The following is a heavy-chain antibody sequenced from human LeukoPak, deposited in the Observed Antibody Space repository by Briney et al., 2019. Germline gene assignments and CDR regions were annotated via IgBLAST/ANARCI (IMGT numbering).Heavy chain of an antibody. J-gene: IGHJ6*02. Sequence: GGSLRLSCAASGFTFGDYGMSWVRQAPGKVLEWIGGINWNGDSTGYADSVKGRFTVSRDIAKNSLFLQMNSLRAEDTALYYCARDLHYYVAMDVWGQGTTVTVSS. CDR1: GFTFGDYG. CDR2: INWNGDST. CDR3: ARDLHYYVAMDV. V-gene: IGHV3-20*04. D-gene: IGHD3-10*02.